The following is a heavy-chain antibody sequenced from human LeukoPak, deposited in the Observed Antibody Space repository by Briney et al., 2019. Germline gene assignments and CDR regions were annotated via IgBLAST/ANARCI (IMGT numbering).Heavy chain of an antibody. D-gene: IGHD5-12*01. CDR1: GFTFDDYA. V-gene: IGHV3-9*01. Sequence: GGSLRLSCAASGFTFDDYAMHWVRQAPGKGLEWVSGISWNSGSIGYADSVKGRFTISRDNSKDTLYLQMNSLRAEDTAVYYCAKIPINGGYVHYRGQGTLVTVSS. CDR2: ISWNSGSI. CDR3: AKIPINGGYVHY. J-gene: IGHJ4*02.